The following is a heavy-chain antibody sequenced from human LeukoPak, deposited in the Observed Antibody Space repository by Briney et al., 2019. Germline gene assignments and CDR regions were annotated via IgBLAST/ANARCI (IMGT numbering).Heavy chain of an antibody. Sequence: QSGGSLRLSCAASGFTFSSYGMHWVRQAPGKGLEWVAVIWYDGSNKYYADSVKGRFTISRDNSKNTLYLQMNSLRAEDTALYYCARESLYSGSASSDLDYWGQGTLVIVSS. J-gene: IGHJ4*02. CDR2: IWYDGSNK. CDR1: GFTFSSYG. CDR3: ARESLYSGSASSDLDY. D-gene: IGHD3-10*01. V-gene: IGHV3-33*01.